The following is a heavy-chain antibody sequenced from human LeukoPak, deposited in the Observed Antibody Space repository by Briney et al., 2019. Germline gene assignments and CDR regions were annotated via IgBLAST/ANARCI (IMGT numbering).Heavy chain of an antibody. CDR3: DRDRGVLRFLEWLFSTDY. CDR1: RFTFISSS. Sequence: GGSLRLSCAASRFTFISSSMHWVRQAPDKGLEWVAVISYDGSNKYYADSGKGRFTISRDNSKNTLYLQINSLRAKDTAVYYCDRDRGVLRFLEWLFSTDYWGQGTLVTVSS. V-gene: IGHV3-30-3*01. CDR2: ISYDGSNK. D-gene: IGHD3-3*01. J-gene: IGHJ4*02.